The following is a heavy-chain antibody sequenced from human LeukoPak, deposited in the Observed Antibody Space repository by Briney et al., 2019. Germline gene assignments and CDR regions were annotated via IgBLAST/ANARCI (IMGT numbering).Heavy chain of an antibody. D-gene: IGHD6-6*01. Sequence: PSETLSLTCAVYGGSFSGYYWSWIRQPPGKGLEWIGEINHSGSTNYNPSLKSRVTISVDTSKNQFSLKPSSVTAADTAVYYCARGWRFLAAHNWFDPWGQGTLVTVSS. CDR2: INHSGST. J-gene: IGHJ5*02. V-gene: IGHV4-34*01. CDR3: ARGWRFLAAHNWFDP. CDR1: GGSFSGYY.